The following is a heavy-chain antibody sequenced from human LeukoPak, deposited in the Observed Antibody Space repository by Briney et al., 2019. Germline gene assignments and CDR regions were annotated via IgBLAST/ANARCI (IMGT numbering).Heavy chain of an antibody. D-gene: IGHD3-22*01. Sequence: GGSLRLSCAASGFTYSSYAMSWVRQAPGKGLEWVSAISGSGGSTYYADSVKGRFTISRDNSKNTLYLQMNSLRAEDTAVYYSAKDPGPDYYDSSGYGISYWGQGTLVTVSS. J-gene: IGHJ4*02. V-gene: IGHV3-23*01. CDR1: GFTYSSYA. CDR2: ISGSGGST. CDR3: AKDPGPDYYDSSGYGISY.